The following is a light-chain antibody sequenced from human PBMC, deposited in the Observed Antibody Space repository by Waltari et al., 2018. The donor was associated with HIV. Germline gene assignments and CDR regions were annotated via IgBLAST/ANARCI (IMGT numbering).Light chain of an antibody. CDR1: RPNFGRNN. J-gene: IGLJ2*01. Sequence: QSVLPQPPSASGTPGQRVHISCSGSRPNFGRNNVNWYQQLPGTAPNLLIYRNNQRPSGVPDRFFGSKSGTSASLAISGLRSEDEAEYYCAAWDDSLSGVVFGGGTKLTVL. CDR3: AAWDDSLSGVV. V-gene: IGLV1-47*01. CDR2: RNN.